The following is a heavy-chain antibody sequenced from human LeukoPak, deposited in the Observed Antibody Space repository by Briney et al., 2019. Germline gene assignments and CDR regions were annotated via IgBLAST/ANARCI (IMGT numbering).Heavy chain of an antibody. J-gene: IGHJ4*02. CDR2: IYHSGST. V-gene: IGHV4-38-2*01. Sequence: PSETLSLTCAVSGYSISSGYYWGWIRQPPGKRLEWIGSIYHSGSTYYNPSLKSRVTISVDTSKNQFSLKLSSVTAADTAVYYCARLRVNYDFWTDYWGQGTLVTVSS. CDR3: ARLRVNYDFWTDY. D-gene: IGHD3-3*01. CDR1: GYSISSGYY.